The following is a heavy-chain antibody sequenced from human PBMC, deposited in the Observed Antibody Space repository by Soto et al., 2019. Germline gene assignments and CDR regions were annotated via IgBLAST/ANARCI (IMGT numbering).Heavy chain of an antibody. Sequence: VHLVQSVAEVKKPGASVKVSCRASGYTFTSDAMHWVRQAPGQGLEWLGWINVGTGYTTFSQKFQGRVSITRVTYASTAYMELSSLRSEDTAIYYCARAGAWGSNYDDAAFDAWGQGTKVTVSS. CDR3: ARAGAWGSNYDDAAFDA. J-gene: IGHJ3*01. V-gene: IGHV1-3*01. CDR1: GYTFTSDA. D-gene: IGHD3-22*01. CDR2: INVGTGYT.